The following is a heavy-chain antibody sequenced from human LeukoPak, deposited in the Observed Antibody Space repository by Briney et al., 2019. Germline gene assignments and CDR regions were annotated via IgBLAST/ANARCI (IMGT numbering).Heavy chain of an antibody. J-gene: IGHJ6*03. V-gene: IGHV5-51*01. CDR3: ARQAGSSNYYYYYMDV. Sequence: PGESLKISCKGSGYSFNRYWIGRVRQMPGKGLEWMGNIYPGDSHTKYSPSFQGQVTISADRSISTAYLQWSSLKASDTAMYYCARQAGSSNYYYYYMDVWGKGTTVTVSS. CDR1: GYSFNRYW. CDR2: IYPGDSHT. D-gene: IGHD6-6*01.